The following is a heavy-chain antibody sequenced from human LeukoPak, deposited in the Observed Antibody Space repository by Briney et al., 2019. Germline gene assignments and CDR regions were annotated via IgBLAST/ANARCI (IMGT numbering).Heavy chain of an antibody. CDR3: ASYDSSGYYSTLPLGYYYGMDV. D-gene: IGHD3-22*01. CDR1: GFTFSSYR. Sequence: PGGSLRLSCAASGFTFSSYRMNWVRQAPGKGLEWVSSISSSSSYIYYADSVKGRFTISRDNAKNSLYLQMNSLRAEDTAVYYCASYDSSGYYSTLPLGYYYGMDVWGQGTTVTVSS. J-gene: IGHJ6*02. V-gene: IGHV3-21*01. CDR2: ISSSSSYI.